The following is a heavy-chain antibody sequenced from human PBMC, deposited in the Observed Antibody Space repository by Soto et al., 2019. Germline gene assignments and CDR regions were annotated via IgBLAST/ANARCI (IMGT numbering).Heavy chain of an antibody. D-gene: IGHD6-19*01. V-gene: IGHV3-74*01. CDR2: INSDGSST. CDR1: GFTFSSYW. CDR3: ARAVQWRGYYGMDV. Sequence: GGSLRLSCAASGFTFSSYWMHWVRQAPGKGLVWVSRINSDGSSTSYADSVKGRFTISRDNAKNTLYLQMNSLRAEDTAVYYCARAVQWRGYYGMDVWGQGTTVTVSS. J-gene: IGHJ6*02.